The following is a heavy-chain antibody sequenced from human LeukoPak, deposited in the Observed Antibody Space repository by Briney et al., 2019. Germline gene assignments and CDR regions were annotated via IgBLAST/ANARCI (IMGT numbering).Heavy chain of an antibody. Sequence: GGSLRLSCAASGFTFSSYAMSWVRQAPGKRLEWVSAISGSGGSTYYADSVKGRFTISRDNSKNTLYLQMNSLRAEDTAVYYCAKDRGYSGYPWGYFDYWGQGTLVTVSS. CDR2: ISGSGGST. CDR1: GFTFSSYA. CDR3: AKDRGYSGYPWGYFDY. D-gene: IGHD5-12*01. V-gene: IGHV3-23*01. J-gene: IGHJ4*02.